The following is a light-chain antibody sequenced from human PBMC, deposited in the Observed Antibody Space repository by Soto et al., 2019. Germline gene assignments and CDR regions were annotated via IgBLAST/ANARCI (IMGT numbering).Light chain of an antibody. V-gene: IGKV3-15*01. CDR2: GAF. CDR3: QQYDNWPQT. Sequence: EIVMTQSPATLSVSPGERATLSCRASQSVSSNLAWYQQKPGQAPRLLIYGAFTRATGIPARFSGSGSGTEFTLTIDSLQSEDFAVYYCQQYDNWPQTFGQGTKLEIK. CDR1: QSVSSN. J-gene: IGKJ2*01.